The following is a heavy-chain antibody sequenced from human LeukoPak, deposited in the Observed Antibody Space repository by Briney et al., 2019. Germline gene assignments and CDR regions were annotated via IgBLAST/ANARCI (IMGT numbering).Heavy chain of an antibody. Sequence: GASVKVSCKASGYTFTSYAMNWVRQAPGQGLEWMGIINPSGGSTYYAQRFQGRVTLTRDTSTSTVYMELSSLRSEDTAVYYCATQVTSPDAFDVWGQGTMVTVSS. D-gene: IGHD3-16*01. CDR1: GYTFTSYA. V-gene: IGHV1-46*01. CDR2: INPSGGST. CDR3: ATQVTSPDAFDV. J-gene: IGHJ3*01.